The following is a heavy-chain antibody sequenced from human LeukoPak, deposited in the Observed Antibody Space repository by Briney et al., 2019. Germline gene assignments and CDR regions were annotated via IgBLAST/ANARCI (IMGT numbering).Heavy chain of an antibody. CDR3: ARRLSITIFGVVIHAPFDP. D-gene: IGHD3-3*01. Sequence: ASVKVSCKASGYIFTSYGSSWVRQAPGQVLEWMGWISAYNGNTNYAQKLQGRVTMTTDTSTSTAYMELRSLRSDDTAVYYCARRLSITIFGVVIHAPFDPWGQGTLVTVSS. CDR1: GYIFTSYG. CDR2: ISAYNGNT. V-gene: IGHV1-18*01. J-gene: IGHJ5*02.